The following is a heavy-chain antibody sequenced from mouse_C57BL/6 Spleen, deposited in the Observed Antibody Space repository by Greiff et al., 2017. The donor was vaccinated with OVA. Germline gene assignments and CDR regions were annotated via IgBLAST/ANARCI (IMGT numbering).Heavy chain of an antibody. Sequence: EVQVVESGPELVKPGASVKISCKASGYSFTDYNMNWVKQSPGQSLEWIGGINPNYGTTSYNQKFKGKATLTVDQSSSTAYMQLNSLTSEDSAVYYCARSTTVYYFDYWGQGTTLTVSS. V-gene: IGHV1-39*01. CDR2: INPNYGTT. CDR1: GYSFTDYN. D-gene: IGHD1-1*01. CDR3: ARSTTVYYFDY. J-gene: IGHJ2*01.